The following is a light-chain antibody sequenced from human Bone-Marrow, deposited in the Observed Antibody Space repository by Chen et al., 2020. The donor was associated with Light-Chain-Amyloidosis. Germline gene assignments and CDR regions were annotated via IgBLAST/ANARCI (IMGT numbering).Light chain of an antibody. CDR3: QSADSSGTYEVI. V-gene: IGLV3-25*03. Sequence: SYELTQPPSVAVSPGKTGRNTCPGGDLPTKYSYWYQQKPGQAPVLVIHRDTEGPSGISERFSGSSSGTTATLTISGVQAEDEADYHCQSADSSGTYEVIFGGGTKLTVL. CDR1: DLPTKY. J-gene: IGLJ2*01. CDR2: RDT.